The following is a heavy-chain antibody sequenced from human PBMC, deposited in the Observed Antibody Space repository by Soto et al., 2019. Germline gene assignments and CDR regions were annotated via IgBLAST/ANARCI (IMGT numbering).Heavy chain of an antibody. Sequence: PGGSLRLSCAASGFPLSADAISWVRQAPGKGLEWVSAISSSGAGTFYADTVKGRFTISKDSSKNTLYLQMNSLRAEDTAIYYCAKKGYCTGDACYAFDYWGQGTLVTVSS. J-gene: IGHJ4*02. CDR2: ISSSGAGT. D-gene: IGHD2-8*02. CDR1: GFPLSADA. CDR3: AKKGYCTGDACYAFDY. V-gene: IGHV3-23*01.